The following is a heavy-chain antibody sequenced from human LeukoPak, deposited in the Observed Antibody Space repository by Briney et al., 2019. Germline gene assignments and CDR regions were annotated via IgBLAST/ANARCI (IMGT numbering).Heavy chain of an antibody. CDR1: GFTFSAYA. J-gene: IGHJ4*02. CDR3: LRDRGYSTYDC. D-gene: IGHD6-13*01. CDR2: ISGSGGRT. Sequence: GGSLRLSCAASGFTFSAYAMNWVRQAPGKGLEWVSSISGSGGRTYYSDSVKGRFTISRDNAKNSLYLQMNNLRAEDTAVYYCLRDRGYSTYDCWGQGTLVTVSS. V-gene: IGHV3-23*01.